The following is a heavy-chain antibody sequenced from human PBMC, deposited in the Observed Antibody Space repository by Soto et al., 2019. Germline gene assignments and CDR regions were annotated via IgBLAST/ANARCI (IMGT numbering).Heavy chain of an antibody. Sequence: PGGSLRLSCAASGFTFSSYGMHWVRQAPGKGLEWVAVISYDGSNKYYADSVKGRFTISRDNSKNTLYLQINSLRAEDTAVYYCAKSREMATPGYFDYWGQGTLVTVSS. CDR1: GFTFSSYG. J-gene: IGHJ4*02. CDR2: ISYDGSNK. D-gene: IGHD5-12*01. V-gene: IGHV3-30*18. CDR3: AKSREMATPGYFDY.